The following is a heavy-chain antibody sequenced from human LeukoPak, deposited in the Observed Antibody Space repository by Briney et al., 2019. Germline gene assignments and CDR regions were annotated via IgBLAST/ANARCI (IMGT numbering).Heavy chain of an antibody. D-gene: IGHD3-9*01. CDR2: ISYDGSNK. J-gene: IGHJ4*02. Sequence: GGSLRLSCAASGFTFSSYGMHWVRQALGKGLEWVAVISYDGSNKYYADSVKGRFTISRDNSKNTLYLQMNSLRAEDTAVYYCAKPGAYYDILTGHFDYWGQGTLVTVSS. CDR1: GFTFSSYG. V-gene: IGHV3-30*18. CDR3: AKPGAYYDILTGHFDY.